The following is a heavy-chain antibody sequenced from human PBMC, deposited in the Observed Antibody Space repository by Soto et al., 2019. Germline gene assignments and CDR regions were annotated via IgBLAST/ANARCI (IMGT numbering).Heavy chain of an antibody. Sequence: SETPSLPRTVSGGYIRNYYWSWIRQPPGKGLEWIGYIYYSGSTNYNPSLKSRVTISVDTSKNQFSLKLSSVTAADTAVYYCARRPGGNWFDPWGQGTLVTVSS. V-gene: IGHV4-59*08. J-gene: IGHJ5*02. CDR3: ARRPGGNWFDP. CDR2: IYYSGST. CDR1: GGYIRNYY.